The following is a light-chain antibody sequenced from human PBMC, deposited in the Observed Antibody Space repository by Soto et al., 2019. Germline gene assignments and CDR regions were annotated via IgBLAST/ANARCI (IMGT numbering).Light chain of an antibody. CDR2: HAS. V-gene: IGKV3-15*01. CDR3: QQCNKWPPFT. Sequence: MTQSPATLSVSPGEGVTLSCRASESGYRNLAWYQQRPGQAPRLLIFHASTRATGVPARFTGSGSGTEFTITITSLQSEDFVVYYCQQCNKWPPFTFGQGTKVDLK. J-gene: IGKJ3*01. CDR1: ESGYRN.